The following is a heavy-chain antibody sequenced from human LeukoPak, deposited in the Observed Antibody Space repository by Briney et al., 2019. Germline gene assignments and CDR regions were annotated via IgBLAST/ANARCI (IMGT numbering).Heavy chain of an antibody. V-gene: IGHV4-38-2*01. Sequence: SETLSLTCAVSGYSISRGYYWGWVRQPPGKRPQWIGSVHESGSSYYNPSLKSRVTISLDTSQNQFSLTLTSVTAADSATYYCVRGKVGDFDSWGQGSLVTVSS. CDR2: VHESGSS. J-gene: IGHJ4*02. CDR3: VRGKVGDFDS. D-gene: IGHD1-26*01. CDR1: GYSISRGYY.